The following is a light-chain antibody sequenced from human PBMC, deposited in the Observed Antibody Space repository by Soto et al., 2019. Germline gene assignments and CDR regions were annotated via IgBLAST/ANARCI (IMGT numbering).Light chain of an antibody. V-gene: IGKV3D-20*01. Sequence: EIVLTQSPATLSLSPGERATLSCGASQSVRSTSLAWYQQKPGLAPRLLIYDASRRATGIPDRFSGSGSGRDFTLTISRLEPEDFAVYYCQQYGSSPGTFGQGTKVEIK. CDR3: QQYGSSPGT. CDR1: QSVRSTS. CDR2: DAS. J-gene: IGKJ1*01.